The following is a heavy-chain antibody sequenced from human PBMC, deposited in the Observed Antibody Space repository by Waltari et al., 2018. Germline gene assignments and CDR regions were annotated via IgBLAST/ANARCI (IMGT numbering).Heavy chain of an antibody. J-gene: IGHJ4*02. V-gene: IGHV4-59*01. CDR3: ARDSPAMVTGLDY. Sequence: WIRQPPGKGLEWIGYIYYSGSTNYNPSLKSRVTISVDTSKNQFSLKLSSVTAADTAVYYCARDSPAMVTGLDYWGQGTLVTVSS. CDR2: IYYSGST. D-gene: IGHD5-18*01.